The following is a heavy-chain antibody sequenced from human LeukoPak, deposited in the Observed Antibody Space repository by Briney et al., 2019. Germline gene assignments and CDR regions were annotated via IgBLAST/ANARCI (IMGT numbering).Heavy chain of an antibody. V-gene: IGHV3-48*03. CDR1: GLTFSSYE. J-gene: IGHJ4*02. CDR2: ISSSGGTI. CDR3: ASQKGRIAVAVDY. Sequence: GGSLRLSCAASGLTFSSYEMNWVRQAPGKGLEWVSYISSSGGTIYYADSVKGRFTISRDNAKNSLYLQMNSLRAEDTAVYYCASQKGRIAVAVDYWGQGTLVTVSS. D-gene: IGHD6-19*01.